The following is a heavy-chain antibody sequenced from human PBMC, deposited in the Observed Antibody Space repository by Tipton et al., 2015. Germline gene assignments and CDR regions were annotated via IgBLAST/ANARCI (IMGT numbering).Heavy chain of an antibody. CDR3: AREVWYNDSTGYDY. D-gene: IGHD3-22*01. CDR2: IHHGGST. V-gene: IGHV4-4*02. CDR1: GGSISSSYW. Sequence: TLSLTCAVSGGSISSSYWWSWVRQPPGKGLEWIGEIHHGGSTNYNPSLKSRVTMSVDTSKNQFSLHLSSVTAADTAVYYCAREVWYNDSTGYDYWGQGTLVTVSS. J-gene: IGHJ4*02.